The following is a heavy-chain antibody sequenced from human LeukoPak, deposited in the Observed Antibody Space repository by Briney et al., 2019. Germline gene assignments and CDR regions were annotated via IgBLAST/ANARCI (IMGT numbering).Heavy chain of an antibody. V-gene: IGHV1-69*04. CDR1: GGTFSSYA. Sequence: ASVKVSCKASGGTFSSYAISWVRQAPGQGLEWMGRIIPILGIANYAQKFQGRVTITADKSTSTAYMELSSLRSEDTAVYYCARGAVPAALNWFDPWGQGTLVTVSS. D-gene: IGHD2-2*01. CDR2: IIPILGIA. J-gene: IGHJ5*02. CDR3: ARGAVPAALNWFDP.